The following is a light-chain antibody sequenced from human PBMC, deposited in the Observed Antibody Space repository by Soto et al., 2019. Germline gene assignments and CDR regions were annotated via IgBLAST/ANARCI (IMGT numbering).Light chain of an antibody. Sequence: EIQMTQSPSSVSASVGDRVTMPCRASQGISTWLAWYQQKAGKAPNLLIYGASSLHSGVPSRFSGSGSGTNFTLTISSLQPEDFATYYCQQANSFPITFGQRTRLDIK. CDR2: GAS. V-gene: IGKV1-12*01. CDR1: QGISTW. J-gene: IGKJ5*01. CDR3: QQANSFPIT.